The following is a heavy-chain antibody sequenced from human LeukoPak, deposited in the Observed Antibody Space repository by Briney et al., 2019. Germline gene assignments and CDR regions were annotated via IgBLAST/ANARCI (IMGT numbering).Heavy chain of an antibody. V-gene: IGHV4-4*07. CDR3: ARDLEYSYGQVRFDP. CDR1: GDSISSYY. J-gene: IGHJ5*02. Sequence: SETLSLTCTVSGDSISSYYWSWIRQPAGKGLEWIGRIYTSGSTNYNPSLKSRVTMSVDTSKNQFSLKLSSVTAVDTAVYYCARDLEYSYGQVRFDPWGQGTLVTVSS. CDR2: IYTSGST. D-gene: IGHD5-18*01.